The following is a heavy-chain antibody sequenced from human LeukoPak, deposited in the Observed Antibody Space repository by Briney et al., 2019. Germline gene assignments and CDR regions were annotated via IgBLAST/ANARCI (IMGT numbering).Heavy chain of an antibody. D-gene: IGHD5-12*01. CDR1: GGSFSGYY. J-gene: IGHJ6*03. CDR3: ARGLGYSRAYYYYYMDV. Sequence: SETLSLTCAVYGGSFSGYYWSWIRQPPGKGLEWIGEINHSGSTNYNPSLKSRVTISVDTSKNQFSLKLSSVTAADTAVYYCARGLGYSRAYYYYYMDVWGKGTTVTVSS. V-gene: IGHV4-34*01. CDR2: INHSGST.